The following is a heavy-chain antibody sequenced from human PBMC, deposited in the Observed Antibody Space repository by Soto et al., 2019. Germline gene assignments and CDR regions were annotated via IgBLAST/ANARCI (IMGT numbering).Heavy chain of an antibody. V-gene: IGHV4-59*01. CDR1: GGSISSYY. CDR3: ARQPAYYDILTGYHTYYYYGMAV. Sequence: PSETLSLTCTVSGGSISSYYWSWIRQPPGKGLEWIGYIYYSGSTNYNPSLKSRVTISVDTSKNQFSLKLSSVTAADTAVYYCARQPAYYDILTGYHTYYYYGMAVWGQGTTVTVSS. CDR2: IYYSGST. J-gene: IGHJ6*02. D-gene: IGHD3-9*01.